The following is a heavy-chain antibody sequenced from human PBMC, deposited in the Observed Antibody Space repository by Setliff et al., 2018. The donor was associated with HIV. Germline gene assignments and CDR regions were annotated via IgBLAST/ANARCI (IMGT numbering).Heavy chain of an antibody. CDR2: IYTSGST. CDR3: ARFVGTYNWFDS. CDR1: GGPISDHY. J-gene: IGHJ5*01. Sequence: SETLSLTCTVSGGPISDHYWSWIRQPPGKTLELIGYIYTSGSTNYNPSLRSRVTISVDTSKNQFSLNLNSVIAADTAIYYCARFVGTYNWFDSWGQGTLVTVSS. D-gene: IGHD1-1*01. V-gene: IGHV4-4*08.